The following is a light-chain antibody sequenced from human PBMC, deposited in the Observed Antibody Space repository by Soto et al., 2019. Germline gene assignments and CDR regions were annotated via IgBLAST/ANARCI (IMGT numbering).Light chain of an antibody. V-gene: IGKV3-11*01. CDR1: QSFRGL. CDR3: QQRHMWPIT. J-gene: IGKJ5*01. CDR2: DAY. Sequence: EVVFTRSPVTLSLTPGERAALSCRASQSFRGLLAWYQQKPGQAPRLLIYDAYNRATGIPPRFSGSGSGTDFTLTISSLEPEDSAVYYCQQRHMWPITFGQGTRLEI.